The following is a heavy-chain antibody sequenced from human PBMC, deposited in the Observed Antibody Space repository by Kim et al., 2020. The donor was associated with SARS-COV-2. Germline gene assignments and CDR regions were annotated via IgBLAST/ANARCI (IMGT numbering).Heavy chain of an antibody. Sequence: GGSLRLSCAASGFAFSNYYMHWVRQAPGKGLVWVSRSKSDGSTTSYADSVKGRFSISTDNAQNTLYLLMNSLRAEDTAVYYCARDPLIAGAATHLDLWGRGTLVTVSS. CDR3: ARDPLIAGAATHLDL. V-gene: IGHV3-74*01. D-gene: IGHD1-26*01. J-gene: IGHJ2*01. CDR2: SKSDGSTT. CDR1: GFAFSNYY.